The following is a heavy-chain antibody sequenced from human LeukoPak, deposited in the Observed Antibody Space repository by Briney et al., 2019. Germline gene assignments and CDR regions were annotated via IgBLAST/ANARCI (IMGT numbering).Heavy chain of an antibody. D-gene: IGHD3-10*01. CDR1: GFTFDDYT. J-gene: IGHJ4*02. CDR2: ITWDGITT. V-gene: IGHV3-43D*04. CDR3: AREESTGPHPDF. Sequence: PGGSLRLSCSTSGFTFDDYTMHWVRQAPGKGLEWVSRITWDGITTFYADSVKGRFTISRDNSKNSLYLQMNSLRVEDTALYYCAREESTGPHPDFWGQGTLVTVSS.